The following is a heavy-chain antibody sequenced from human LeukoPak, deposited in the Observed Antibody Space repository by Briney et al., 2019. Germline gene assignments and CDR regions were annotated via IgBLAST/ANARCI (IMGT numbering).Heavy chain of an antibody. CDR2: FDPEDGET. Sequence: ASVKVSCKVSGYTLTELSMHWVRQAPGKGLEWMGGFDPEDGETIYAQKFQGRVTMTEDTSTDTAYMELSSLRSEDTAVYYCARVTLAARPLPIFDYWGQGTLVTVSS. D-gene: IGHD6-6*01. J-gene: IGHJ4*02. CDR3: ARVTLAARPLPIFDY. V-gene: IGHV1-24*01. CDR1: GYTLTELS.